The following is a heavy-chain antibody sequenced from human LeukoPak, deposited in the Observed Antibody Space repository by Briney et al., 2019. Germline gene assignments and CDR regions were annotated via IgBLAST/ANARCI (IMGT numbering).Heavy chain of an antibody. Sequence: GGSLRLSCAASGFTFTSYTMHWVRQAPGKGLGDVSAISSNGGSTYYANSVKGRFTISRDNSKNTLYLQMGSLRAEDMAVYYCARVHSSNYYYGMDVWGQGTTVTVSS. J-gene: IGHJ6*02. D-gene: IGHD5-18*01. CDR3: ARVHSSNYYYGMDV. CDR2: ISSNGGST. CDR1: GFTFTSYT. V-gene: IGHV3-64*01.